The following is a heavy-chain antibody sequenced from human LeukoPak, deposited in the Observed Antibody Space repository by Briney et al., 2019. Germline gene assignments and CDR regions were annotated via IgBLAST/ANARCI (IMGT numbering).Heavy chain of an antibody. D-gene: IGHD2-15*01. CDR1: GYTFTGYY. V-gene: IGHV1-18*04. CDR3: AKTPDCSGGSCYFDY. Sequence: ASVKVSCKASGYTFTGYYMHWVRQAPGQGLEWMGWISAYNGNTNYAQKLQGRVTMTTDTSTSTAYMELRSLRSDDTAVYYCAKTPDCSGGSCYFDYWGQGTLVTVSS. CDR2: ISAYNGNT. J-gene: IGHJ4*02.